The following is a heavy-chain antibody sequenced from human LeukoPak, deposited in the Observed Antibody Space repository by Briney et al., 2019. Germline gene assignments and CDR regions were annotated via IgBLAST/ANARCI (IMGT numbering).Heavy chain of an antibody. CDR2: ISSRTSDT. CDR1: GFTFSEYY. Sequence: GGSLRLSCAASGFTFSEYYMSWIRQAPGKGLEWVSYISSRTSDTNYVDSVKGRFTISRDNAKNSLYLHMNSLRAEDTAVYYCTRVGSSGSVDYWGQGTLVTVSS. J-gene: IGHJ4*02. D-gene: IGHD1-1*01. CDR3: TRVGSSGSVDY. V-gene: IGHV3-11*06.